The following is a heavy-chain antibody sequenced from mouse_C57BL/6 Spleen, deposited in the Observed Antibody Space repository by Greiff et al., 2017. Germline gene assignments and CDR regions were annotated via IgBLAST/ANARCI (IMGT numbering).Heavy chain of an antibody. CDR2: IYPGSGST. J-gene: IGHJ2*01. D-gene: IGHD4-1*01. CDR3: ARRVGPYYFDY. CDR1: GYTFTSYW. V-gene: IGHV1-55*01. Sequence: QVQLQPGAELVKPGASVKMSCKASGYTFTSYWITWVKQRPGQGLEWIGDIYPGSGSTNYNEKFKSKATLTVDTSSSTAYMQLSSLTSEDSAVYXCARRVGPYYFDYWGQGTTLTVSS.